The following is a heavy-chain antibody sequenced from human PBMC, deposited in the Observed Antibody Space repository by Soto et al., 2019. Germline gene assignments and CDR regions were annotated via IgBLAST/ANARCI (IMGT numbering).Heavy chain of an antibody. CDR1: GGTFSSYA. CDR3: AREGTGTTSTLHNWFDP. V-gene: IGHV1-69*13. D-gene: IGHD1-1*01. CDR2: IIPIFGTA. Sequence: GASVKVSCKASGGTFSSYAISWVRQAPGQGLEWMGGIIPIFGTANYAQKFQGRVTITADESTSTAYMELSSLRSEDTAVYYCAREGTGTTSTLHNWFDPWGQGTLVTVSS. J-gene: IGHJ5*02.